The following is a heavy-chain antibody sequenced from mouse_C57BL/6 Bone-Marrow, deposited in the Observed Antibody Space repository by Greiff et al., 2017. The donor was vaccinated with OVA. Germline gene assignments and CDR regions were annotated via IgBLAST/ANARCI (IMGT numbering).Heavy chain of an antibody. CDR2: IYPRSGNT. Sequence: QVQLQQSGAELARPGASVKLSCKASGYTFTSYGISWVKQRTGQGLEWIGEIYPRSGNTYYNEKFKGKATLTADKSSSTAYMELRSLTSEDSAVYFCARNYYGSSYIAMDDWGQGTSVTVSS. CDR1: GYTFTSYG. D-gene: IGHD1-1*01. CDR3: ARNYYGSSYIAMDD. V-gene: IGHV1-81*01. J-gene: IGHJ4*01.